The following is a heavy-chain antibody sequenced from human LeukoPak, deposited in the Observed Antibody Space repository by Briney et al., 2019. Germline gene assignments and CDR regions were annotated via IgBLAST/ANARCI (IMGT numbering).Heavy chain of an antibody. CDR2: ISSSSSTI. CDR3: AREGIAVAGTYYYYYMDV. Sequence: GGSLRLSCAASGFTFSSYGMNWVRQAPGKGLEWVSYISSSSSTIYYADSVKGRFTISRDNAKNSLYLQMNSLRAEDTAVYYCAREGIAVAGTYYYYYMDVWGKGTTVTVSS. V-gene: IGHV3-48*01. CDR1: GFTFSSYG. J-gene: IGHJ6*03. D-gene: IGHD6-19*01.